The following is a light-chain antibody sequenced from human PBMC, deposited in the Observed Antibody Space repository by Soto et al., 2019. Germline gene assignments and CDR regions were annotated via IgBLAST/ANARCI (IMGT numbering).Light chain of an antibody. J-gene: IGKJ1*01. Sequence: DIQMTQSPSTLSASVGDIVTITCRASQSISSWLTWYQQKPGKAPKLLIYDASSLESGVPSRFSGSGSGTEFTLTISSLQPDDFATYYCQHYNSYSEAFGQGTKVDIK. CDR3: QHYNSYSEA. CDR1: QSISSW. CDR2: DAS. V-gene: IGKV1-5*01.